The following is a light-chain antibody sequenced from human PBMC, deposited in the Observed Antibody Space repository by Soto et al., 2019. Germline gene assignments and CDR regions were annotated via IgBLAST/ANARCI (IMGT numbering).Light chain of an antibody. J-gene: IGKJ2*01. CDR1: QSVSTN. CDR3: QHHNDWVKT. Sequence: EIVMTQSPATLSVSPGERATLSCRASQSVSTNLAWYQQKPGQAPRLLIYGASTRATGIPARFSGSGSGTELTLTISSLQSEDFAVYYCQHHNDWVKTFGQGTKLQMK. V-gene: IGKV3-15*01. CDR2: GAS.